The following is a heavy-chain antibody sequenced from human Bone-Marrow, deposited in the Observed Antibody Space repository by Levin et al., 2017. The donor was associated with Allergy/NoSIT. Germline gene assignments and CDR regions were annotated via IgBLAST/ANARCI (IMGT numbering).Heavy chain of an antibody. V-gene: IGHV3-74*01. CDR1: GFTFSETW. CDR3: ARDWYYTSDY. CDR2: IQSDGIST. J-gene: IGHJ4*02. Sequence: SGGSLRLSCVASGFTFSETWMHWVRQAPGKGLVWVARIQSDGISTRYADSVKGRFTISRDNVKNTLYLQMNSLRAEDTAVYYCARDWYYTSDYWGQGTLVTVSS. D-gene: IGHD3-3*01.